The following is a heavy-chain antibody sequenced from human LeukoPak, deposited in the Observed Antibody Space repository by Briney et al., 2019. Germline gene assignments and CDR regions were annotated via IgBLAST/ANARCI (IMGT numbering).Heavy chain of an antibody. J-gene: IGHJ4*02. D-gene: IGHD5-18*01. CDR2: ISGSGGST. CDR3: AKLILWLRDY. V-gene: IGHV3-23*01. CDR1: GFTFSNAW. Sequence: PGGSLRLSCAASGFTFSNAWMSWVRQAPGKGLEWVSAISGSGGSTYYADSVKGRFTISRDNSKNTLYLQMNSLRAEDTAVYYCAKLILWLRDYWGQGTLVTVSS.